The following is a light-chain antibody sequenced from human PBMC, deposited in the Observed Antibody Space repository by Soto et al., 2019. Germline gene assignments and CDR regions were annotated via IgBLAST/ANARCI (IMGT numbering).Light chain of an antibody. J-gene: IGKJ1*01. V-gene: IGKV3-20*01. CDR3: QQYGSSSWT. CDR2: GAS. Sequence: EFVLTQSPGTLSLSPGERATLSCRASQSVSSSYLAWYQQKPGQAPRLLIYGASSRATGIPDRFSGSGSGTDFTLTISRLEPEDFAVYYCQQYGSSSWTFGQRTKVDIK. CDR1: QSVSSSY.